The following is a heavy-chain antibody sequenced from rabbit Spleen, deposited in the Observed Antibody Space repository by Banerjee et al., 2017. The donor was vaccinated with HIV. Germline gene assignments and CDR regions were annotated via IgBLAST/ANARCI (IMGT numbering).Heavy chain of an antibody. CDR2: IYNGDGST. CDR1: GFSFSNSYY. D-gene: IGHD2-1*01. CDR3: ATYVDYDGDFNL. Sequence: QEQVVESGGGLVKPEGSLTLTCTASGFSFSNSYYMYWVRQAPGKGLECVACIYNGDGSTYYPTWAKGRFTISKTSSTTVTLQMTSLTVADTATYFCATYVDYDGDFNLWGPGTLVTVS. V-gene: IGHV1S45*01. J-gene: IGHJ4*01.